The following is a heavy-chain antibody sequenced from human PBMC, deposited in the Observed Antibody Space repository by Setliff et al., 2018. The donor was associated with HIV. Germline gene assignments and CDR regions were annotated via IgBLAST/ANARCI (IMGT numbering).Heavy chain of an antibody. Sequence: LSLTCTVSYYSIRSEYYWGWVRQPPGKGLEWIGSLYQSGSAYYNPSLKSRVTMSVDTSKDQFSLRLRSVTAADTAVYYCVRLNTFILYTDYWGQGILVTVSS. CDR1: YYSIRSEYY. CDR3: VRLNTFILYTDY. V-gene: IGHV4-38-2*02. J-gene: IGHJ4*02. D-gene: IGHD3-16*01. CDR2: LYQSGSA.